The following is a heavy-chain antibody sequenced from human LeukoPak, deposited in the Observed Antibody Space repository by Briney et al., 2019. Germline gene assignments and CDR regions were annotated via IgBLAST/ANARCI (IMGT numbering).Heavy chain of an antibody. V-gene: IGHV4-38-2*02. CDR1: GYSISSGYY. CDR2: IYHSGST. J-gene: IGHJ3*02. CDR3: AREPRITMVRGGWAFDI. Sequence: PSETLSLTCAVSGYSISSGYYWGWIRQPPGKGLEWFGSIYHSGSTYYNPSLKSRVTISVDTSKNQFSLKLSSVTAADTAVYYCAREPRITMVRGGWAFDIWGQGTMVTVSS. D-gene: IGHD3-10*01.